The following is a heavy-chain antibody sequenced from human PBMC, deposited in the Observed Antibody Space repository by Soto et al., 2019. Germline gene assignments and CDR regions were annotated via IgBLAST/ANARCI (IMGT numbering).Heavy chain of an antibody. Sequence: QVQLVQSGAEVKKPGASVKVSCKASGYSFTSNGFSWVRQAPGQRFEWMGWISGHNGKTNYAKQFQGRVSLTTDTSRNTAYMGLRSLTSDDTAVYYCAGDDGGLIRYNYSGMDVWGQGTTVTVSS. V-gene: IGHV1-18*01. CDR2: ISGHNGKT. CDR1: GYSFTSNG. D-gene: IGHD2-21*02. J-gene: IGHJ6*02. CDR3: AGDDGGLIRYNYSGMDV.